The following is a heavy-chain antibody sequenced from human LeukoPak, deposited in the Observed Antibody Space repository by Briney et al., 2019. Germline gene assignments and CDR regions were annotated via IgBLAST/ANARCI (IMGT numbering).Heavy chain of an antibody. V-gene: IGHV4-4*07. Sequence: SETLSLTCTVSGGSISSYYWSWIRQPAGKGLEWIGRIYTSGSTSGSTNYNPSLKSRVTISVDMSKDRFSLKLRSVTAADTAVYYCAREAVPAASDAFDIWGQGTMVTVSS. CDR2: IYTSGSTSGST. J-gene: IGHJ3*02. D-gene: IGHD2-2*01. CDR3: AREAVPAASDAFDI. CDR1: GGSISSYY.